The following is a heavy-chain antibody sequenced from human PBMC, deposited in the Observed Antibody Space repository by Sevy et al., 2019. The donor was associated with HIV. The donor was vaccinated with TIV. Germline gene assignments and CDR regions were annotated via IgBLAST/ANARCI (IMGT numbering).Heavy chain of an antibody. J-gene: IGHJ6*02. CDR3: ARERGYDFWSGYYRVDYYYYGMDV. CDR1: GFTFSSYW. Sequence: GGSLRLSCAAPGFTFSSYWMSWVRQAPGKGLEWVANIKQDGSEKYYVDSVKGRFTISRDNAKNSLYLQMNSLRAEDTAVYYCARERGYDFWSGYYRVDYYYYGMDVWGQGTTVTVSS. CDR2: IKQDGSEK. D-gene: IGHD3-3*01. V-gene: IGHV3-7*01.